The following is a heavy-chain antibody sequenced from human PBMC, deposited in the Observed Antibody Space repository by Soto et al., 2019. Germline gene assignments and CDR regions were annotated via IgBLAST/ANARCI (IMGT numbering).Heavy chain of an antibody. CDR2: IKQDGSEK. CDR3: ARDERPLLLWFGELSTGGIDV. J-gene: IGHJ6*02. V-gene: IGHV3-7*01. Sequence: EVQLVESGGGLVQPGGSLRLSCAASGFTFSSYWMSWVRQAPGKGLEWVANIKQDGSEKYYVDSVKGRFTISRDNAKNSLYLQMNSLRAEDTAVYYCARDERPLLLWFGELSTGGIDVWGQGTTVTVSS. CDR1: GFTFSSYW. D-gene: IGHD3-10*01.